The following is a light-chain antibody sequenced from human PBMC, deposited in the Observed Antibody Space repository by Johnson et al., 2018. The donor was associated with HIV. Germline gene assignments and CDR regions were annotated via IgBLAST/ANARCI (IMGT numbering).Light chain of an antibody. Sequence: QSVLTQPPSVSAAPGQKVTISCSGSSSNIGNNYVSWYQQLPGTAPKLLIYENNKRPSGIPDRFSGSKSGTSATLGITGLQTGDEADYYCGTCDNSLNGYVFGTGTKVTVL. J-gene: IGLJ1*01. CDR3: GTCDNSLNGYV. CDR1: SSNIGNNY. V-gene: IGLV1-51*01. CDR2: ENN.